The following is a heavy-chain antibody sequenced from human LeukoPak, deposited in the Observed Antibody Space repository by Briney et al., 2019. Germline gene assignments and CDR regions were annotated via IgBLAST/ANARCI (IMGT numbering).Heavy chain of an antibody. CDR2: IYYSGST. J-gene: IGHJ4*02. D-gene: IGHD3-22*01. V-gene: IGHV4-59*01. CDR3: AREAGYYYDSSGYYAL. CDR1: GGSISSYY. Sequence: SETLSLTCTVSGGSISSYYWSWLRQPPGKGLEWIGYIYYSGSTNYNPSLKSRVTISVDTSKNQFSLKLSSVTAADTAVYYCAREAGYYYDSSGYYALWGQGTLVTVSS.